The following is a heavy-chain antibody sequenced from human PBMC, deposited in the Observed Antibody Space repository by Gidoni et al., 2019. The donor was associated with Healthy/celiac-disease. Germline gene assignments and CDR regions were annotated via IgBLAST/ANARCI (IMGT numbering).Heavy chain of an antibody. J-gene: IGHJ4*02. CDR1: GITFSSYA. Sequence: EVQLVESGGGLVQPGGSLRLACASAGITFSSYAMRWVRQAPGKGLEWVSAISGSGGSQYYADSVKGRFTISRDNSKNTLYLQMNSLRAEDTAVYYCANSGELLLLDYWGQGTLVTVSS. CDR3: ANSGELLLLDY. CDR2: ISGSGGSQ. D-gene: IGHD1-26*01. V-gene: IGHV3-23*04.